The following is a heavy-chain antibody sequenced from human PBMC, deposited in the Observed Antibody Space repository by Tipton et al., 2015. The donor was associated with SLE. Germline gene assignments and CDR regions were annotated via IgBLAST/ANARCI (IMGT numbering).Heavy chain of an antibody. Sequence: TLSLTCTVSGGSLTSGAYYWTWIRQPAGKGLEWIGSIYRSGNTFYNPSLKSRVTISVDTSKNQFSLRLSSVTAADTAVYYCARDPIPATGVSFDYWGQGTLVTVSS. CDR2: IYRSGNT. V-gene: IGHV4-61*02. CDR3: ARDPIPATGVSFDY. J-gene: IGHJ4*02. CDR1: GGSLTSGAYY. D-gene: IGHD6-13*01.